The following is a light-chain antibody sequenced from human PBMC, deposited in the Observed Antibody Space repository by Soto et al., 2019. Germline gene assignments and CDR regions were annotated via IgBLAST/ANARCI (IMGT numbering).Light chain of an antibody. CDR3: SSYTSSSSYV. J-gene: IGLJ1*01. Sequence: QSVLTQPASVSGSPGQSITISCTGTSSDVGGYKYVSWYQQHPDKAPKLIIYDVTNRPSGISNRFSGSKSGNTASLTISGLQAEDEADYYCSSYTSSSSYVFGTGTKV. V-gene: IGLV2-14*01. CDR1: SSDVGGYKY. CDR2: DVT.